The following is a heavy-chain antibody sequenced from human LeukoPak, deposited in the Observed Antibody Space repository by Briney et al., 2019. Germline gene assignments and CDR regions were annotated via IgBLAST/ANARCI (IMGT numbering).Heavy chain of an antibody. CDR3: ARARGYCSSSSCYYYYYMDV. D-gene: IGHD2-2*01. J-gene: IGHJ6*03. CDR2: SNPNSGGT. Sequence: GSVKVSCKASGYTFIGYYMHWVRQAPGQGLEWMGWSNPNSGGTNYAQKFQGRVTMTRDTSISTAYMELSRLRSADTAVYYCARARGYCSSSSCYYYYYMDVWGKGTAVTVSS. V-gene: IGHV1-2*02. CDR1: GYTFIGYY.